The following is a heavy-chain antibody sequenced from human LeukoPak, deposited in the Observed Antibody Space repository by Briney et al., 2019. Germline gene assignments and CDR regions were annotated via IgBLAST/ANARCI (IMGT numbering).Heavy chain of an antibody. CDR3: ARVKGYGVHLDY. CDR2: INHSGST. CDR1: GGSFSGYY. D-gene: IGHD4-17*01. V-gene: IGHV4-34*01. J-gene: IGHJ4*02. Sequence: SETLSLTCAVYGGSFSGYYWSWIRQPPGKGLEWIGEINHSGSTNYNPSLKSRVTISVDTSKNQFSLELSSVTAADTAVYYCARVKGYGVHLDYWGQGTLVTVSS.